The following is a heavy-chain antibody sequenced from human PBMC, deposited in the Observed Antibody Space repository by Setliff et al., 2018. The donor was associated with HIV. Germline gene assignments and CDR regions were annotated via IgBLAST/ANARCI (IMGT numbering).Heavy chain of an antibody. CDR1: GISVSSGSYF. Sequence: SETLSLTCTVAGISVSSGSYFWTWIRQPAGKGLEWIGRIYTSGITNYNPSLKSRVTISVGTSKNQFSLKLNSVTAADTAVYYCARTLRAAAMGYFDYWGQGTLVTVSS. CDR3: ARTLRAAAMGYFDY. D-gene: IGHD5-18*01. CDR2: IYTSGIT. V-gene: IGHV4-61*02. J-gene: IGHJ4*02.